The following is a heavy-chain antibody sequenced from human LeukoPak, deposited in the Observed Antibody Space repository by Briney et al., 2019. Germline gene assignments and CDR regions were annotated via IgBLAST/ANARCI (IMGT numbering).Heavy chain of an antibody. Sequence: GRSLRLSCAASGFTFSSYAMHWVRQAPGKGLEGVAVISYDGSNKYYADSVKGRFTISRDNSKNTLYLQMNSLRAEDTAVYYCAREFSVGWFDPWGQGTLVTVSS. J-gene: IGHJ5*02. D-gene: IGHD1-26*01. CDR1: GFTFSSYA. CDR2: ISYDGSNK. CDR3: AREFSVGWFDP. V-gene: IGHV3-30*04.